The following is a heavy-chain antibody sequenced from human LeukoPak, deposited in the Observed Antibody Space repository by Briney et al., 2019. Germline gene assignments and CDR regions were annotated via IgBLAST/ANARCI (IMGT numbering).Heavy chain of an antibody. Sequence: GSLRLSCAASGITFSSCWMHWVRKDPGKGLVWAARINSDGSSTSYADSVKGRFTISRDNANNTLYLQMSSLRVEDTAVYYCARVTSLTGSIFDSWGQGTMVSASS. J-gene: IGHJ4*02. CDR2: INSDGSST. V-gene: IGHV3-74*01. CDR1: GITFSSCW. D-gene: IGHD3-9*01. CDR3: ARVTSLTGSIFDS.